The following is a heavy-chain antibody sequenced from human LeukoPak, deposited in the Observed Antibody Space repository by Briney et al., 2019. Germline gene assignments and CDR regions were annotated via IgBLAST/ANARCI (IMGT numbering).Heavy chain of an antibody. J-gene: IGHJ4*02. CDR2: ISSSSSYI. CDR1: GFTFSSYW. Sequence: GGSLRLSCAASGFTFSSYWMSWVRQAPGKGLEWVSSISSSSSYIYYADSVKGRFTISRDNAKNSLYLQMNSLRAEDTAVYYCAREGRSYDYVWGSYRSSFDYWGQGTLVTVSS. D-gene: IGHD3-16*02. V-gene: IGHV3-21*01. CDR3: AREGRSYDYVWGSYRSSFDY.